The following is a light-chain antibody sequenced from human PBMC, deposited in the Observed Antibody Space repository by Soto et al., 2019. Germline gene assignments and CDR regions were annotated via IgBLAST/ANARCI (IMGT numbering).Light chain of an antibody. CDR2: DVS. V-gene: IGLV2-14*01. Sequence: QSVLPQPASVSGSPGQSITISCAGTRSDVGAYNYVSWYQQHPGKAPKLLIYDVSNRPSGVSNRFSGSKSGNTASLTISGLQAEDEADYYCSSYASSSTPLYVFGTGTKVTVL. J-gene: IGLJ1*01. CDR1: RSDVGAYNY. CDR3: SSYASSSTPLYV.